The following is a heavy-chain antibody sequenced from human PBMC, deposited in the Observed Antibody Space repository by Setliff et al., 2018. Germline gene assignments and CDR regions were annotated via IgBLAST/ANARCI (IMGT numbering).Heavy chain of an antibody. J-gene: IGHJ6*03. CDR1: GGTFSSYG. CDR2: NIPVFGTT. D-gene: IGHD3-22*01. Sequence: SVKVSCKASGGTFSSYGISWVRQAPGQGLEWMGGNIPVFGTTDYAQKFQGRVTIITDESTNTAYMELSSLTSADTAVYYCAREGVDSRSSTDYRYYMDVWGKGTTVTVSS. CDR3: AREGVDSRSSTDYRYYMDV. V-gene: IGHV1-69*05.